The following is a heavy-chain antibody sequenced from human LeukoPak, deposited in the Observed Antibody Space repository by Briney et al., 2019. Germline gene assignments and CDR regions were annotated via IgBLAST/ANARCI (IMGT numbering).Heavy chain of an antibody. CDR2: IWYDGSNK. Sequence: PGGSLRLSCAASGFTFSSYAMHWVRQAPGKGLEWVAVIWYDGSNKYYADSVKGRFTISRDNSKNTLYLQMNSLRAEDTAVYYCARGHPPRGYSSRENAFDIWGQGTMVTVSS. D-gene: IGHD6-13*01. V-gene: IGHV3-33*08. CDR1: GFTFSSYA. J-gene: IGHJ3*02. CDR3: ARGHPPRGYSSRENAFDI.